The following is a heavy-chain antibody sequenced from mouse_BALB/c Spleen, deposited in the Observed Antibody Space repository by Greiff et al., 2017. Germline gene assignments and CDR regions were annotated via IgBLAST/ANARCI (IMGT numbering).Heavy chain of an antibody. CDR3: ARESDYGAY. CDR1: GYSITSGYY. J-gene: IGHJ3*01. CDR2: ISYDGSN. D-gene: IGHD2-4*01. Sequence: EVKLQESGPGLVKPSQSLSLTCSVTGYSITSGYYWNWIRQFPGNKLEWMGYISYDGSNNYNPSLKNRISITRDTSKNQFFLKLNAVTTEDTATYYCARESDYGAYWGQGTLVTVSA. V-gene: IGHV3-6*02.